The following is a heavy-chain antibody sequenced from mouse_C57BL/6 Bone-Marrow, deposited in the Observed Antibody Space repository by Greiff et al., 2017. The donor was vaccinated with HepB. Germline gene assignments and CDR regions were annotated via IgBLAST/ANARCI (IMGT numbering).Heavy chain of an antibody. V-gene: IGHV3-6*01. D-gene: IGHD2-1*01. Sequence: ESGPGLVEPSQSLSLTCSVTGYSITSGYYWNWIRQFPGNKLEWMGYISYDGSNNYNPSLKNRISITRDTSKNQFFLKLNSVTTEDTATYYCAREDGNYDTYWGQGTLVTVSA. J-gene: IGHJ3*01. CDR3: AREDGNYDTY. CDR1: GYSITSGYY. CDR2: ISYDGSN.